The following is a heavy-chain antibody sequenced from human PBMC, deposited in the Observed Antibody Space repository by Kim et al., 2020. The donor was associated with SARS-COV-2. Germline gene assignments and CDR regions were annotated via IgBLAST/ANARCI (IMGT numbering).Heavy chain of an antibody. CDR2: IYSGGST. D-gene: IGHD2-21*02. Sequence: GGSLRLSCAASGFTVSSNYMSWVRQAPGKGLEWVSVIYSGGSTYYADSVKGRFTISRDNSKNTLYLQMNSLRAEDTDVYYCAGEYCGGDCYSHWYFDLWGRGTLVTVSS. CDR1: GFTVSSNY. V-gene: IGHV3-53*01. J-gene: IGHJ2*01. CDR3: AGEYCGGDCYSHWYFDL.